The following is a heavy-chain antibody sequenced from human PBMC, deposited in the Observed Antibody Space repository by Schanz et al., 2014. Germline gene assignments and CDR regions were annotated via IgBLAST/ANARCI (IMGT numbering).Heavy chain of an antibody. CDR1: GFSFSSYS. D-gene: IGHD2-15*01. Sequence: EVQLVESGGGLVQPGESLRLSCAVSGFSFSSYSMSWVRQAPGKGLEWVAGISGAGGSTYYVDSVKGRFTISRDNARNTMYLQMTGLRAEDTSIYYCAKGKDSPYYFDDWGPGTLVTVSS. J-gene: IGHJ4*02. CDR2: ISGAGGST. V-gene: IGHV3-23*04. CDR3: AKGKDSPYYFDD.